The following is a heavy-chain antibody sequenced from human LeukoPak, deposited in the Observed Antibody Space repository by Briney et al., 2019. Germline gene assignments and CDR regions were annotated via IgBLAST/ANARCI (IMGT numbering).Heavy chain of an antibody. CDR2: IYSGGST. D-gene: IGHD6-13*01. Sequence: GGSLRLSCAASGFTVSSNYMSWVRQAPGKGLEWVSVIYSGGSTYYADSVKGRFTISRDNSKNTLYLQMNSLRAEDTAVYYCARAYSDAYAFDIWGQGTMVTVSS. J-gene: IGHJ3*02. CDR1: GFTVSSNY. CDR3: ARAYSDAYAFDI. V-gene: IGHV3-53*01.